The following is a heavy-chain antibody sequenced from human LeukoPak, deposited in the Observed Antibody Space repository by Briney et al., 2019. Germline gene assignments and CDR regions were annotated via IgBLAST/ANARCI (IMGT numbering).Heavy chain of an antibody. J-gene: IGHJ4*02. CDR3: ARDSYSSSPSFDY. D-gene: IGHD6-6*01. CDR2: ISSSSSTI. Sequence: GGSLRLSCAASGFTFSSYSMNWVRQAPGKVLEWVSYISSSSSTIYYADSVKGRFTISRDNAKNSLYLQMNSLRAEDTAVYYCARDSYSSSPSFDYWGQGTLVTVSS. V-gene: IGHV3-48*04. CDR1: GFTFSSYS.